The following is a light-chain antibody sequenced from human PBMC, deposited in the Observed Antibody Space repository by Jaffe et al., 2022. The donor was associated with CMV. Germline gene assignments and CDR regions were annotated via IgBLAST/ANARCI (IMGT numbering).Light chain of an antibody. V-gene: IGLV1-47*01. CDR1: SSNIGSNY. Sequence: QSVLIQPPSASGTPGQRVTISCSGSSSNIGSNYVYWYQQFPRTAPKLLISRNDERPSGVPDRFSGSKSGTSASLAISGLRSEDEADYYCAAWDDSLSDPWVFGGGTKLTVL. J-gene: IGLJ3*02. CDR2: RND. CDR3: AAWDDSLSDPWV.